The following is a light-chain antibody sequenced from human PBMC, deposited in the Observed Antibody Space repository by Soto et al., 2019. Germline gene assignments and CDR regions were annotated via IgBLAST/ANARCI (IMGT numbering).Light chain of an antibody. V-gene: IGKV1D-8*01. CDR3: QQYYSFPGT. J-gene: IGKJ1*01. CDR1: QDISNN. Sequence: VIWMTQSPSLLSASTGDRVTISCRMSQDISNNLAWYHQKPGKAPELLIYAASTLQSGVPSRFSGSGSGTDFTLTISCLQSEDFATYYGQQYYSFPGTFGQGTKVEIK. CDR2: AAS.